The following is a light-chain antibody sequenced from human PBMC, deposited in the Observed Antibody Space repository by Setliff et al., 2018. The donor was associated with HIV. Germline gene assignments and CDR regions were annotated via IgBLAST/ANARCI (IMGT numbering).Light chain of an antibody. CDR1: HSNIGTNT. V-gene: IGLV1-44*01. J-gene: IGLJ3*02. CDR2: SDH. Sequence: QSVLTQPPSASGTPGQRVTISCSGSHSNIGTNTVTWYQQLPGTAPKLLIYSDHQRPSGVPDRFSASKSGTSASLAISGLQSEDGADYYCVSWDDSPVFGGGTKVTVL. CDR3: VSWDDSPV.